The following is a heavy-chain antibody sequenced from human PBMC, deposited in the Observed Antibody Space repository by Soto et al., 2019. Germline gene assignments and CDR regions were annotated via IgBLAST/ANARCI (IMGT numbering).Heavy chain of an antibody. J-gene: IGHJ6*02. CDR2: MNPNSGNT. V-gene: IGHV1-8*01. D-gene: IGHD2-2*01. CDR1: GYTFTSYD. Sequence: QVQLVQSGAEVKKPGASVKVSCKASGYTFTSYDINCVRQATGQGLEGMGWMNPNSGNTGYAHTFQGRVTLTRNTSISTAYMEQTSLRSEDTAVYYCARSAPAANYYDGMDVWGQGTTVTVSS. CDR3: ARSAPAANYYDGMDV.